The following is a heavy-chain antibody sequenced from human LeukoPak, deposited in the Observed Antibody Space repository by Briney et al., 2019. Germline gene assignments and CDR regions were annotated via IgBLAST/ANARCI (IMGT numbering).Heavy chain of an antibody. CDR1: ASTFSSTA. Sequence: PGGSLRLSCAASASTFSSTAMSWVRQAPGKGLEWVSTISDSGGDTYYADSVQGRFTISRDKSKNTLFLQMNSLRAEDTAVYYCAKGQIAVAGTFDYWGQGTLVTVSS. CDR2: ISDSGGDT. D-gene: IGHD6-19*01. V-gene: IGHV3-23*01. CDR3: AKGQIAVAGTFDY. J-gene: IGHJ4*02.